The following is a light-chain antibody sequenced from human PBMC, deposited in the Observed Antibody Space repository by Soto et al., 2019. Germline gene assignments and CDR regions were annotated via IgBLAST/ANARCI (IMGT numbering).Light chain of an antibody. V-gene: IGLV2-14*01. J-gene: IGLJ3*02. CDR2: EVT. CDR1: SSDVGGYNY. CDR3: TSYTSSTTWV. Sequence: QSALTQPASVSGSPGQSITISCTGTSSDVGGYNYVSWYQHHPGVVPKLMIYEVTNRPSGVSNRFSGSKSGNTASLTISGLQAEDEADYYCTSYTSSTTWVFGGGTKLTVL.